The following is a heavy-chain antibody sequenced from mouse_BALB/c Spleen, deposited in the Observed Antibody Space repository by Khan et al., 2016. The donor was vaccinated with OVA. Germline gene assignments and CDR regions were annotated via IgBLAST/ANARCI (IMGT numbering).Heavy chain of an antibody. CDR2: ISSGSSTI. CDR1: GFTFSSFG. D-gene: IGHD2-1*01. V-gene: IGHV5-17*02. J-gene: IGHJ1*01. Sequence: EVELVESGGGLVQPGGSRKLSCAASGFTFSSFGIHWVRQAPKKGLEWVAYISSGSSTIYYVDTVKGRFTISRDISKNTLFLQMTSLRSEDTAMYYCARSGGNFHWYFDVWGAGTSVTVSS. CDR3: ARSGGNFHWYFDV.